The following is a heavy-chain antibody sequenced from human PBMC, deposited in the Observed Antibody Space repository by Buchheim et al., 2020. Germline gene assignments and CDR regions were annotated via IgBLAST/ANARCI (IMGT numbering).Heavy chain of an antibody. J-gene: IGHJ4*02. D-gene: IGHD3-3*01. V-gene: IGHV3-30*18. CDR1: GFTFSSYG. CDR3: AKDARYYDFWSGYYTKYFDY. CDR2: ISYDGSNK. Sequence: QVQLVESGGGVVQPGRSLRLSCAASGFTFSSYGMHWVRQAPGKGLEWVAVISYDGSNKYYADSVKGRFTISRDNSKNTLYLQMNSLRAEDTAVYYCAKDARYYDFWSGYYTKYFDYWGQGTL.